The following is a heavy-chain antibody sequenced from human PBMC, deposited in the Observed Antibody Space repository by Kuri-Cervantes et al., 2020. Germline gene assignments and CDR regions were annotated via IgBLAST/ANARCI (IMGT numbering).Heavy chain of an antibody. Sequence: SETLSLTRIVSGGSISSGGYYWSWIRQHPGKGLEWIGYIYYSGSTNYSPSLKSRVTISVDTSKNRFSLRLSSVTAADTAVYYCARAIAAAGYYYYGMDVWGQGTTVTVSS. V-gene: IGHV4-61*08. J-gene: IGHJ6*02. CDR3: ARAIAAAGYYYYGMDV. CDR1: GGSISSGGYY. CDR2: IYYSGST. D-gene: IGHD6-13*01.